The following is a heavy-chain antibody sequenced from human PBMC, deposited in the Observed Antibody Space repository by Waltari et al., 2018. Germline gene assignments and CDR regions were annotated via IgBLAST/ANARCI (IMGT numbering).Heavy chain of an antibody. Sequence: QVQLQQWGAGLLKPSETLSLTCAVYGGSFSGYYWSWIRQPPGKGLEWIGEINHIGSTNYNPALKSRVTISVDTSKNQFSLKLSSVTAADTAVYYCARGDIVVVPAAPPTNNWFDPWGQGTLVTVSS. CDR3: ARGDIVVVPAAPPTNNWFDP. CDR1: GGSFSGYY. CDR2: INHIGST. D-gene: IGHD2-2*01. V-gene: IGHV4-34*01. J-gene: IGHJ5*02.